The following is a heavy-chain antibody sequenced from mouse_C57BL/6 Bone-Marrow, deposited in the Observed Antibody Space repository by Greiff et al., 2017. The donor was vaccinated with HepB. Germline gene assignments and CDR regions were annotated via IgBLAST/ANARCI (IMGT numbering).Heavy chain of an antibody. CDR3: ARSFYYYGPYFDY. CDR1: GYTFTSYW. Sequence: VQLQQPGAELVKPGASVKLSCKASGYTFTSYWMHWVKQRPGQGLEWIGMIHPNSGSTNYNEKFKSKATLTVDKSSSTAYMQLSSLTSEDSAVYYCARSFYYYGPYFDYWGQGTTLTVSS. J-gene: IGHJ2*01. V-gene: IGHV1-64*01. CDR2: IHPNSGST. D-gene: IGHD1-1*01.